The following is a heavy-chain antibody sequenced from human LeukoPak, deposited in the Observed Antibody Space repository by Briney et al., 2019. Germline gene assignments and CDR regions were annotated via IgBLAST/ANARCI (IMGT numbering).Heavy chain of an antibody. J-gene: IGHJ4*02. CDR2: ISGSGGST. CDR3: AKLESIAAAGTSFFDY. CDR1: GFTFSSYA. V-gene: IGHV3-23*01. Sequence: GGSLRVSCAASGFTFSSYAMSWVRQAPGKGLEWVSAISGSGGSTYYADSVKGRFTISRDNSKNTLYLQMNSLRAEDTAVYYCAKLESIAAAGTSFFDYWGQGTLVTVSS. D-gene: IGHD6-13*01.